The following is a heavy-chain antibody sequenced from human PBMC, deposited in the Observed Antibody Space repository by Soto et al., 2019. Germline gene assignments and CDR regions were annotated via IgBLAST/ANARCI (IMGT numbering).Heavy chain of an antibody. D-gene: IGHD3-10*01. Sequence: QITLKESGPTLVKPTQTLTLTCTFSGFSLSTSGVGVAWIRQPPGEALEWLALIYWDDDKRYRPSLISRLTSXKXXSKNQVVLTMTNMDPVDTGTYYCAHTSPERGMGHRWGQGSLVTVSS. J-gene: IGHJ5*02. CDR3: AHTSPERGMGHR. V-gene: IGHV2-5*02. CDR2: IYWDDDK. CDR1: GFSLSTSGVG.